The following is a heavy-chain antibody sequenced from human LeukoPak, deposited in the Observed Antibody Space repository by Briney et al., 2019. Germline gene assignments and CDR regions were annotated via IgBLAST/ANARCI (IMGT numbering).Heavy chain of an antibody. CDR3: AKGGYHGIIHAFDI. V-gene: IGHV3-23*01. CDR2: ISGSGGST. J-gene: IGHJ3*02. CDR1: GFTFSSYA. D-gene: IGHD1-1*01. Sequence: GGSLRLSCAASGFTFSSYAMSWVRQAPGKGLEWVSAISGSGGSTYYADSVKGRFTISRDNSKNTLYLQMNRLRAEGTAVYYCAKGGYHGIIHAFDIWGQGTMVTVSS.